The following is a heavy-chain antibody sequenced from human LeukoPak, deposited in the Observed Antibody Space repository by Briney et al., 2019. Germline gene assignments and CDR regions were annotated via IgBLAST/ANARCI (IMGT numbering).Heavy chain of an antibody. D-gene: IGHD3-10*01. V-gene: IGHV3-74*01. CDR2: INTDGSIT. Sequence: GGSLRLSCAASGFTFSDYWIHWVRQAPGKGLVWVSRINTDGSITNYADSVKGRFSISRDNAKNTLYLQMSSLRAEDTAVYCCARDRGPRTGFMVREAYDYWGQGTLVTVSS. CDR3: ARDRGPRTGFMVREAYDY. J-gene: IGHJ4*02. CDR1: GFTFSDYW.